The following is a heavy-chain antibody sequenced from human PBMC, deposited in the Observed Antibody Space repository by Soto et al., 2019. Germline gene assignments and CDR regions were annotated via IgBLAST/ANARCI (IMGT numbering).Heavy chain of an antibody. D-gene: IGHD4-17*01. Sequence: ASVKVSCKASGYTFTGYYMHWVRQAPGQGLEWMGWINPNSGGTNYAQKFQGWVTMTRDTSISTAYMELSRLRSDDTAVYYCARDKATETTGRYYFDYWGQGTLVTVSS. J-gene: IGHJ4*02. V-gene: IGHV1-2*04. CDR1: GYTFTGYY. CDR2: INPNSGGT. CDR3: ARDKATETTGRYYFDY.